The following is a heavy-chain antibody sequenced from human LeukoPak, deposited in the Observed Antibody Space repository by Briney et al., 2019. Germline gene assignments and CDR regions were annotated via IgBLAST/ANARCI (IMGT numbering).Heavy chain of an antibody. CDR1: GGSFSGYY. V-gene: IGHV4-34*01. CDR2: INHSGST. Sequence: SETLSLTCAVYGGSFSGYYWSWIRQPPGKGPEWIGEINHSGSTNYNPSLKSRVTISVDTSKNQFSLKLSSVTAADTAVYYCARGFRAYCSSTSCYGAFDIWGQGTMVTVSS. CDR3: ARGFRAYCSSTSCYGAFDI. J-gene: IGHJ3*02. D-gene: IGHD2-2*01.